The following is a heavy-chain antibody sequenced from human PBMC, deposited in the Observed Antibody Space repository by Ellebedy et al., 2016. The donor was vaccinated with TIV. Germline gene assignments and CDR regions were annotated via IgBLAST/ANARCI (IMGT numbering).Heavy chain of an antibody. V-gene: IGHV3-7*01. D-gene: IGHD3-3*01. J-gene: IGHJ5*02. CDR2: IKTDGSET. CDR3: VGFGVFNL. CDR1: GFSSSNFW. Sequence: GESLKISCAAWGFSSSNFWMSWVRQAPGKGLEWVAHIKTDGSETYYVDSVKGRFTISRENAKNALFLQMDGLRVDDSAVYYCVGFGVFNLWGQGAPVTVSS.